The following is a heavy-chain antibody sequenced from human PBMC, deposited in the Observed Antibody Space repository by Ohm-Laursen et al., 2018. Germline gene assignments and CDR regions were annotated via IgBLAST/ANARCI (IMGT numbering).Heavy chain of an antibody. Sequence: LRLSCAASGFTFSTYWMSWVRQPPGKGLEWIGEINHSGSTNYNPSLKSRVTISVDTSKNQFSLKLSSVTAADTAVYYCARVGPTYYDFWSGYVNFDYWGQGTLVTVSS. J-gene: IGHJ4*02. V-gene: IGHV4-34*01. CDR2: INHSGST. D-gene: IGHD3-3*01. CDR1: GFTFSTYW. CDR3: ARVGPTYYDFWSGYVNFDY.